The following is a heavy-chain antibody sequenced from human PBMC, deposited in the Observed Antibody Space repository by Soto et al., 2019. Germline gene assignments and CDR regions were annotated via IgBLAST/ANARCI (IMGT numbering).Heavy chain of an antibody. V-gene: IGHV1-2*02. CDR2: LKTSTGDT. Sequence: ASVTVSCKASGYTFTDSYIQWVREAPVQAFEWLGWLKTSTGDTNYAQKFHGRVTMTGDTSITTAYLELFRLTSDDTALDFCASSLVGPTKQIDLIGPWGQETLVTVPQ. J-gene: IGHJ5*02. CDR1: GYTFTDSY. CDR3: ASSLVGPTKQIDLIGP. D-gene: IGHD1-26*01.